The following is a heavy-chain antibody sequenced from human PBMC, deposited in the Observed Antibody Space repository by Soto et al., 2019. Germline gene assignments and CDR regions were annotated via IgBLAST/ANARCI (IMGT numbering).Heavy chain of an antibody. CDR3: ASGYDSSGYYQPWSLSQFDY. CDR2: IYYSGST. Sequence: QVQLQESGPGLVKPSETLSLTCTVSGGSVSSGSYYWSWIRQPPGKGLEWIGYIYYSGSTNYNPSLKSRVTISVDTSKNQFSLKLSSVTAADTAVYYCASGYDSSGYYQPWSLSQFDYWGQGTLVTVSS. J-gene: IGHJ4*02. D-gene: IGHD3-22*01. V-gene: IGHV4-61*01. CDR1: GGSVSSGSYY.